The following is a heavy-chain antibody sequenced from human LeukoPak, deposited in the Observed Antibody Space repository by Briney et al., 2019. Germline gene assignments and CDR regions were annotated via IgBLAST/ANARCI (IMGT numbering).Heavy chain of an antibody. Sequence: ASVKVSCKASGYTFTSYYMHWVRQAPGQGLEWMGIIDPSGGSTIYAQKFQGRVTMTRDMSPSTVYMELSSLRSEDTAVYYCARERPAVTTASFDYWGQGTLVTVSS. CDR2: IDPSGGST. D-gene: IGHD4-17*01. J-gene: IGHJ4*02. CDR1: GYTFTSYY. V-gene: IGHV1-46*01. CDR3: ARERPAVTTASFDY.